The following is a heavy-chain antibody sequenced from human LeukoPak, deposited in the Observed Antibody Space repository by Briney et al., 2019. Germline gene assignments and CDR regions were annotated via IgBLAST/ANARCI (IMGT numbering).Heavy chain of an antibody. J-gene: IGHJ6*03. CDR1: GGSFSGYY. CDR3: AREKEDTMVRGVIYYMDV. CDR2: INHSGST. Sequence: PSETLSLTCAVYGGSFSGYYWRWSRQPPGKGLEWRGEINHSGSTNYNPSLKSRVTISVDTSKNQFSLKLSPVTAADTAVYYCAREKEDTMVRGVIYYMDVLGKGTTVTVSS. D-gene: IGHD3-10*01. V-gene: IGHV4-34*01.